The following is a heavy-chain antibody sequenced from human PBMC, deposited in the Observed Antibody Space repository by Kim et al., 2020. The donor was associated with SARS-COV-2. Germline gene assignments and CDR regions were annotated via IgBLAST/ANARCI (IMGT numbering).Heavy chain of an antibody. J-gene: IGHJ4*02. CDR1: GYTFTGYY. CDR3: ARGDSSGYYYVYY. CDR2: INPNSGGT. D-gene: IGHD3-22*01. Sequence: ASVKVSCKASGYTFTGYYMNWVRQAPGQGLEWMGWINPNSGGTNYAQKFQGRVTMTRDTSISTAYMELSRLRSDDTAVYYCARGDSSGYYYVYYWGQGTLVTVSS. V-gene: IGHV1-2*02.